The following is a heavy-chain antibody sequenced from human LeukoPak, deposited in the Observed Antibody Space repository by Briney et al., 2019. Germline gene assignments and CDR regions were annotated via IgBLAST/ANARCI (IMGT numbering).Heavy chain of an antibody. CDR2: ISSSSSYI. CDR1: GLTFNRYW. V-gene: IGHV3-21*01. CDR3: ARDIPKYSSSWYLHY. J-gene: IGHJ4*02. Sequence: PGGSLRLSCVASGLTFNRYWMSWLRQVPGKGLEWVSSISSSSSYIYYADSVKGRFTISRDNAKNSLYLQMNSLRAEDTAVYYCARDIPKYSSSWYLHYWGQGTLVTVSS. D-gene: IGHD6-13*01.